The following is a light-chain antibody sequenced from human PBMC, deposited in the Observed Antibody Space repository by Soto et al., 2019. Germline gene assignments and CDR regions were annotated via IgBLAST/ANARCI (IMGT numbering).Light chain of an antibody. CDR3: QSYDSSLSGYV. CDR2: SNS. J-gene: IGLJ1*01. CDR1: SSNIGAGYD. Sequence: QLVLTQPPSVSVAPGQRVTISCTGSSSNIGAGYDVHWYQQLPGTAPKLLIYSNSNRPSGVPDRFSGSKSGTSASLAITGLQAEDEADYYCQSYDSSLSGYVFGTGTKLTVL. V-gene: IGLV1-40*01.